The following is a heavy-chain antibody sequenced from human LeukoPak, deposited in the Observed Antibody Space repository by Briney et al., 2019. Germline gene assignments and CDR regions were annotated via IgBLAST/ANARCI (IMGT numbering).Heavy chain of an antibody. V-gene: IGHV1-18*01. CDR3: TRGSSSQYFQH. J-gene: IGHJ1*01. CDR1: NXXXXNXX. CDR2: ISAYSGHT. D-gene: IGHD6-6*01. Sequence: VKVSCKASNXXXXNXXISWVXXAPGXXXXWLGWISAYSGHTNYTQKVQGRVTMTTDRSTSTAYMELASLRPDDTAIYYCTRGSSSQYFQHWGQGTLVTVSS.